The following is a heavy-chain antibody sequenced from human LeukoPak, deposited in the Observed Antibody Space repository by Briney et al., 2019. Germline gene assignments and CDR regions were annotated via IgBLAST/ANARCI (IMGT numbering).Heavy chain of an antibody. V-gene: IGHV3-23*01. Sequence: GGSLRLSCAASGFTFSSYAMSWVRQAPGKGLEWVSAISGSGGSTYYADSVKGRFTISRDNSKNTLYLQINSLRAEDTAVYYCALVPTYYDFWSGYFDYWGQGTLVTVSS. D-gene: IGHD3-3*01. J-gene: IGHJ4*02. CDR2: ISGSGGST. CDR3: ALVPTYYDFWSGYFDY. CDR1: GFTFSSYA.